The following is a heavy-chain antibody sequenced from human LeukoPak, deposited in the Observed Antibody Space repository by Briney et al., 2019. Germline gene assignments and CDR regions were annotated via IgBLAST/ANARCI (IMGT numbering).Heavy chain of an antibody. J-gene: IGHJ4*02. V-gene: IGHV3-33*01. CDR3: AREWGLIAVAGGPGY. Sequence: GGSLRLSCAASGFTFSKYGMPWVRQAPGKGLEWVALIWYDGQNKYYADSVKGRFNISRDNSKSILFLQMNDLRAEDTALYFCAREWGLIAVAGGPGYWGQGTPVTVSS. D-gene: IGHD6-19*01. CDR2: IWYDGQNK. CDR1: GFTFSKYG.